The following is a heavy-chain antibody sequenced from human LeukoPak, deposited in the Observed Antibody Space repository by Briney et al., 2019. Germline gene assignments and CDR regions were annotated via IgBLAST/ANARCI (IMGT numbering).Heavy chain of an antibody. CDR1: GVTFSSYA. CDR2: IIPIFDTA. V-gene: IGHV1-69*06. J-gene: IGHJ4*02. Sequence: HVSCQASGVTFSSYAISWMRQATGQGLEWMGGIIPIFDTANYAQKFQGRVTITADKSTSTAYMELSSLRSEDTAVYYCARDCSGGSCYYSYWGQGTLVTVSS. D-gene: IGHD2-15*01. CDR3: ARDCSGGSCYYSY.